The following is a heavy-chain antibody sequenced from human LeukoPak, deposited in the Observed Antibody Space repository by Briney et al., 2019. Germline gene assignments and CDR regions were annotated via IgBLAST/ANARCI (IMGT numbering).Heavy chain of an antibody. CDR1: GYTFTDYY. J-gene: IGHJ6*03. Sequence: ASVKVSFKTSGYTFTDYYMHWVRQAPGQGLEWMGWINPNSGGTNYAQKFQGRVTMTRDTSISTAYIELSRLRSDDTAVYYCARDGIAAAGISGAYYMDVWGKGTTVTISS. V-gene: IGHV1-2*02. CDR2: INPNSGGT. CDR3: ARDGIAAAGISGAYYMDV. D-gene: IGHD6-13*01.